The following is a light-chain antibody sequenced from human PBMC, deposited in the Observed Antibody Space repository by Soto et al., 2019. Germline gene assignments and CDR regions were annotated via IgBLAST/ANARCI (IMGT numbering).Light chain of an antibody. CDR1: SSDVGVYNH. Sequence: QSALTQPPSASGSPGQSVTISCTGTSSDVGVYNHVSWYQQHPGKAPKIMIYEISKRPSGVPDRFSGSKSGNTASLTVAGLQAEDEADYYCSSHAGSTRVFGTGTKVTVL. J-gene: IGLJ1*01. CDR2: EIS. CDR3: SSHAGSTRV. V-gene: IGLV2-8*01.